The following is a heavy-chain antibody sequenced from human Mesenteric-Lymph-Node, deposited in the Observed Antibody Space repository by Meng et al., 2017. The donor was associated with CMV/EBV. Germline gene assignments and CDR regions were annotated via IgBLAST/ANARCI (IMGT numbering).Heavy chain of an antibody. CDR3: ARIQRITFLPGGSGMDV. D-gene: IGHD3-10*01. CDR1: GYTLSDYY. J-gene: IGHJ6*02. V-gene: IGHV1-2*02. Sequence: ASVKVSCKASGYTLSDYYLHWVRQAPGEGLEWMGWINPNSDGTSYAQKFHGRLTISKDTSKSQVVLTMTNMDPVDTGTYYCARIQRITFLPGGSGMDVWGQGTTVTVSS. CDR2: INPNSDGT.